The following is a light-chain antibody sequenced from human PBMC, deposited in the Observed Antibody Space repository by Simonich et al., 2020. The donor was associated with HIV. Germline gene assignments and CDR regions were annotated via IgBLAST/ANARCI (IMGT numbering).Light chain of an antibody. CDR2: DNN. V-gene: IGLV1-51*01. Sequence: QSVLTQPHSVSAAPGQKVTISCSESSSNIGSNYVSWYQQLPGTAPKLLIYDNNKRPSGIPDRFSGSKSGTSATLGITGLQTGDEADYYCGTWDSSLSVVVFGGGTKLTVL. CDR1: SSNIGSNY. J-gene: IGLJ2*01. CDR3: GTWDSSLSVVV.